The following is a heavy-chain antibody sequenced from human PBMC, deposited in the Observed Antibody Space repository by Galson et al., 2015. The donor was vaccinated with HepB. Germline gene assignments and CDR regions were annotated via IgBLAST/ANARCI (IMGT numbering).Heavy chain of an antibody. V-gene: IGHV3-11*03. CDR3: ARGAYDYVWGSYRYGPFDY. CDR1: GFTFSDYY. D-gene: IGHD3-16*02. Sequence: SLRLSCAASGFTFSDYYMSWLRQAPGKGLEWVSYISSNSIHTNYADSLKGRITASRDNAKNSPYLQMNSLRAEDTAVYYCARGAYDYVWGSYRYGPFDYWGQGTLVTVSS. CDR2: ISSNSIHT. J-gene: IGHJ4*02.